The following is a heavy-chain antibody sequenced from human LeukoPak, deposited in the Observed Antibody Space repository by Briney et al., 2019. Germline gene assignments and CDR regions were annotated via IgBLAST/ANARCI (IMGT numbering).Heavy chain of an antibody. J-gene: IGHJ4*02. CDR2: MNPNSGNT. D-gene: IGHD2-2*03. CDR1: GYTFTSYD. V-gene: IGHV1-8*03. Sequence: EASVKVSCKASGYTFTSYDINWVRQATGQGLEWMGWMNPNSGNTGYAQKFQGRVTITRDTSIRTAYMELSNLTSDDTAVYYCAKVYGFCRGSSCSRQPLPLGYWGQGTLVTVSS. CDR3: AKVYGFCRGSSCSRQPLPLGY.